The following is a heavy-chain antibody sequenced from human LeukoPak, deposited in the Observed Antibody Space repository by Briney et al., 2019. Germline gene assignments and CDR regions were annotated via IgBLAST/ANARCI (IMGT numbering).Heavy chain of an antibody. CDR2: IYYSGST. CDR3: ARGKYDSGGYYLDY. J-gene: IGHJ4*02. D-gene: IGHD3-22*01. CDR1: GGSISSSSYY. Sequence: SETLSLTCTVSGGSISSSSYYWSWIRQPPGKGLEWIGYIYYSGSTNYNPSLKSRVTISVDTSKNQFSLMLSSVTAADTAVYYCARGKYDSGGYYLDYWGQGTLVTVSS. V-gene: IGHV4-61*01.